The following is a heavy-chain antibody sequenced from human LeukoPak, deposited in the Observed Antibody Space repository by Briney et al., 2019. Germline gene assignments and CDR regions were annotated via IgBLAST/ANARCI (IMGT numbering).Heavy chain of an antibody. V-gene: IGHV3-21*01. CDR1: GFTFSSYS. CDR3: ARDKYYYDSSGGGYYFDY. J-gene: IGHJ4*02. Sequence: GGSLRLSCAASGFTFSSYSMNWVRQAPGKGLEWVSAISGSGSYISYADSMKGRFTISRDNAKNSLYLQMNSLRAEDTAVYYCARDKYYYDSSGGGYYFDYWGQGTLVTVSS. D-gene: IGHD3-22*01. CDR2: ISGSGSYI.